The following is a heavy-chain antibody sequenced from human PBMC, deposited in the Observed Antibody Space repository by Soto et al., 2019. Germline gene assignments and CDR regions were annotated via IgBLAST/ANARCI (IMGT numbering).Heavy chain of an antibody. CDR1: GGSFSGYY. CDR2: INHSGST. D-gene: IGHD3-10*01. Sequence: SETLSLTCAVYGGSFSGYYWSWIRQPPGKGLEWIGEINHSGSTNYNPSLKSRVTISVDTSKNQFSLKLSSVTAADTAVYYCARGIGTMVRGVMGYWGQGTLVTVSS. J-gene: IGHJ4*02. CDR3: ARGIGTMVRGVMGY. V-gene: IGHV4-34*01.